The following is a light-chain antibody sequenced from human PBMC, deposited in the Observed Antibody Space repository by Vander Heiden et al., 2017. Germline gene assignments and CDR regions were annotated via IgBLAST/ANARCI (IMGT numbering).Light chain of an antibody. CDR1: QSVSSY. CDR2: DAS. V-gene: IGKV3-11*01. Sequence: EIVLTQSPATLSLSPGARATLSCRASQSVSSYLAWYQQKPGQAPRLLIYDASIRATGIQARFSGSRHGTDFTLTISRRDTEDFAVYYCQQRSNAPLPSTFGQGTRLXIK. J-gene: IGKJ5*01. CDR3: QQRSNAPLPST.